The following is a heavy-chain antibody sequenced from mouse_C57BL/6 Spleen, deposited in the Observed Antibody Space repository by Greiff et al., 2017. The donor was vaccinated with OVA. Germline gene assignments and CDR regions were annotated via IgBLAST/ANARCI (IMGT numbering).Heavy chain of an antibody. V-gene: IGHV1-64*01. CDR3: ARSNYGSSYAMYY. D-gene: IGHD1-1*01. J-gene: IGHJ4*01. Sequence: QVQLQQPGAELVKPGASVKLSCKASGYTFTSYWMHWVKQRPGQGLEWLGMINPNSGSTNYNEKFKSKATLTVDKSSSTAYMQLISLTSEDSAVYYCARSNYGSSYAMYYWGQGTSVTVSS. CDR1: GYTFTSYW. CDR2: INPNSGST.